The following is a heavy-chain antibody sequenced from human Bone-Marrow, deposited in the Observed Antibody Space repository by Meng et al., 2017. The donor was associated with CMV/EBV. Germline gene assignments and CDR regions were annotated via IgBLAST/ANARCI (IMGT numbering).Heavy chain of an antibody. Sequence: SETLSFTCTVSGGSISSSSYYWGWIRQPPGKGLEWIGSIYYSGSTYYNPSLKSRVTISVDTSKNQFSLKLSSVTAADTAVYYCARQGYSYGFPRPFDYWGQGILVTVSS. CDR3: ARQGYSYGFPRPFDY. J-gene: IGHJ4*02. D-gene: IGHD5-18*01. CDR2: IYYSGST. CDR1: GGSISSSSYY. V-gene: IGHV4-39*01.